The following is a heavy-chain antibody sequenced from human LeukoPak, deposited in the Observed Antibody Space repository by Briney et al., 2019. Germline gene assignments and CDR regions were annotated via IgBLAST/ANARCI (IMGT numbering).Heavy chain of an antibody. D-gene: IGHD1-7*01. CDR2: IGSNFETI. V-gene: IGHV3-48*03. Sequence: GGSLRLSCVASGFAFSSYAMNWVRQAPGKGLEWVSYIGSNFETIYADSVKGRFTISRDNARNSLYLQMNSLRAEDTAVYYCARDRDWNSGFDYWGQGTLVTVSS. CDR3: ARDRDWNSGFDY. CDR1: GFAFSSYA. J-gene: IGHJ4*02.